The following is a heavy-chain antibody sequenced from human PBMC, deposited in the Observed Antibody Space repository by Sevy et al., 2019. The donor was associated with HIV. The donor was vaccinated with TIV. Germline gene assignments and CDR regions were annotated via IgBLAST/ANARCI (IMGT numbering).Heavy chain of an antibody. CDR3: ARDLVTAIVDY. CDR2: IWYDGSNK. V-gene: IGHV3-33*01. J-gene: IGHJ4*02. Sequence: GESLKISCAASGFTFSSYGMHWVRQAPGKGLEWVAVIWYDGSNKYYADSVKGRFTISRDNSKNTLYLQMNSLRAEDTAVYYCARDLVTAIVDYWGQGTLVTVSS. CDR1: GFTFSSYG. D-gene: IGHD2-21*02.